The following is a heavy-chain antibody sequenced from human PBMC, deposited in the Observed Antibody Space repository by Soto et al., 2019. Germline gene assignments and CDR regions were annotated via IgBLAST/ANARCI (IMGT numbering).Heavy chain of an antibody. J-gene: IGHJ6*02. CDR2: VHHSWGS. V-gene: IGHV4-59*08. D-gene: IGHD3-10*01. Sequence: QVQLQESGPGLVKPSETLSLSCTVSGGSISSYYWSWFRQSPGKRMEWIGYVHHSWGSSYNSSLQXXVXXSLDTSKSQFSLKVTSVTATDTAVYYCARQGFGPLHGLVDVWGQGTTVTVSS. CDR1: GGSISSYY. CDR3: ARQGFGPLHGLVDV.